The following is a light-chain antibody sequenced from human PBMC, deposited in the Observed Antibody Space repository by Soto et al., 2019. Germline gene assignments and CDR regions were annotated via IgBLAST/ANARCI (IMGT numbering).Light chain of an antibody. CDR1: QNVDTK. J-gene: IGKJ4*01. CDR3: HQYYHWGFS. CDR2: ASS. Sequence: VMTQSPAKLSVSPGEGVTLFCRASQNVDTKLAWYQMKPGQAPRLLIYASSTRAAGIPGPFSVSGSGAKSSLPFSSVQPEHSAVYYSHQYYHWGFSFGGGTK. V-gene: IGKV3D-15*01.